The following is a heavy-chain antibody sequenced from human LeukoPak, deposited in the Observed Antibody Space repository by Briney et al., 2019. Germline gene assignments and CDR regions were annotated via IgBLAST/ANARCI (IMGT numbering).Heavy chain of an antibody. Sequence: SETLSLTCTVSGTSISSSSYYWGWIRQPPGKGLEWIGSFSYSGSTYYIPYLKSRVTISVDTSKNQCSLKLSSVTAAEMDLYYCARGERPFDYWGQGTLVTVSS. CDR3: ARGERPFDY. CDR1: GTSISSSSYY. J-gene: IGHJ4*02. V-gene: IGHV4-39*01. D-gene: IGHD1-26*01. CDR2: FSYSGST.